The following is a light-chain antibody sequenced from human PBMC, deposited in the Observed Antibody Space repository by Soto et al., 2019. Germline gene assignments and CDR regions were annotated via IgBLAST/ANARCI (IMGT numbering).Light chain of an antibody. Sequence: DIQMTQSPSTLPASVGDRVTITCRASQTIGDWLAWYQQKPGKVPKLLIYKASTLEGGVPSRFSGGGSGTDFTLTISRLQPDDFATYYCQQSHFYWTFGQGTKVEIK. J-gene: IGKJ1*01. V-gene: IGKV1-5*03. CDR3: QQSHFYWT. CDR1: QTIGDW. CDR2: KAS.